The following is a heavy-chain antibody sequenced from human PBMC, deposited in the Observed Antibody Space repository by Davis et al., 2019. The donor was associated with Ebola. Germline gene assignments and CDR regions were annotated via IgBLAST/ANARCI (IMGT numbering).Heavy chain of an antibody. J-gene: IGHJ3*02. CDR1: GYTFTSYG. V-gene: IGHV1-18*01. D-gene: IGHD4-17*01. CDR3: ARGLGDYPNDDAFDI. CDR2: ISAYNGNT. Sequence: ASVKVSCKASGYTFTSYGISWVRQAPGQGLEWMGWISAYNGNTNYAQKLQGRVTMTTDTSTRTAYMELRSLRSDDTAVYYCARGLGDYPNDDAFDIWGQGTMVTVSS.